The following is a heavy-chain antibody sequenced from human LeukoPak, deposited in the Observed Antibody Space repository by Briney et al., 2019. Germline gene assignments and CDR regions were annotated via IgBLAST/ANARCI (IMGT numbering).Heavy chain of an antibody. Sequence: GGSLRLSCAASGFTFTTYAMTWVRQAPGKGLEWVSGISGSGGSTYYADSVKGRFTISRDNSKNTLYLQMNSLRAEDTAVYYCARDGIQLWVRDYYMDVWGKGTTVTVSS. D-gene: IGHD5-18*01. CDR2: ISGSGGST. CDR1: GFTFTTYA. CDR3: ARDGIQLWVRDYYMDV. V-gene: IGHV3-23*01. J-gene: IGHJ6*03.